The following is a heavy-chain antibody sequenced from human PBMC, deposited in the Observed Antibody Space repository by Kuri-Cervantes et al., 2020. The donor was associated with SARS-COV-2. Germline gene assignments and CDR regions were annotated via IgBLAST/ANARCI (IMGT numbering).Heavy chain of an antibody. Sequence: SETLSLTCAVSGGSISSSNWWSWVRRPPGKGLEWIGEIYHSGSTNYNPSLKSRVTISVDKSKNQFSLKLSSVTAADTAVYYCARDTGYCGGDCSAFDIWGQGTMVTVSS. CDR3: ARDTGYCGGDCSAFDI. D-gene: IGHD2-21*02. J-gene: IGHJ3*02. V-gene: IGHV4-4*02. CDR2: IYHSGST. CDR1: GGSISSSNW.